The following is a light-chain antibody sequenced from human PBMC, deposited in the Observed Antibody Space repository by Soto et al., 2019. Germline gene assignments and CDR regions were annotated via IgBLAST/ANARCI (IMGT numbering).Light chain of an antibody. Sequence: DIQLTQSPYSVSAFVGDSVTLTGLASQGISSWLAWYQQKLGKAPNLLIYDASTLQSGVPSRFSGSGSGTDFTLTISSLQPEDFATYYCQQANSFPLTFGGGTKVDIK. V-gene: IGKV1-12*01. CDR1: QGISSW. CDR2: DAS. J-gene: IGKJ4*01. CDR3: QQANSFPLT.